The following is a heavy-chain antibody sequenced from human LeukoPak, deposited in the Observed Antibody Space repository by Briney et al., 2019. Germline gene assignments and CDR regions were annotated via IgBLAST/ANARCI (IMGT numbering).Heavy chain of an antibody. CDR3: ARGRGSGYYDSSGYYAEDY. Sequence: ESLKIPCKGSGYSFTNYWIAWVRQMPGKGLEWMGIIYPDDSDTEYSPSFQGQVTISADKSISTAYLQWSSLRSEDTAVYYCARGRGSGYYDSSGYYAEDYWGQGTLVTVSS. D-gene: IGHD3-22*01. J-gene: IGHJ4*02. CDR2: IYPDDSDT. V-gene: IGHV5-51*01. CDR1: GYSFTNYW.